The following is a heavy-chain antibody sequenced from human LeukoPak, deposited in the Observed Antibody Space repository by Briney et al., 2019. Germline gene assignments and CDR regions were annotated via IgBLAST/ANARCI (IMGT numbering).Heavy chain of an antibody. Sequence: NASETLSLTCTVSGYFISSGYYWGWIRQPPGKGLQWIGSIHHSGSTYYNPSLKSRVTISVDTSKNQFSLKLSSVTAADTAVYYCARTSGSGLVGGYYFDYWGQGTLVTVSS. D-gene: IGHD6-19*01. CDR2: IHHSGST. CDR3: ARTSGSGLVGGYYFDY. CDR1: GYFISSGYY. V-gene: IGHV4-38-2*02. J-gene: IGHJ4*02.